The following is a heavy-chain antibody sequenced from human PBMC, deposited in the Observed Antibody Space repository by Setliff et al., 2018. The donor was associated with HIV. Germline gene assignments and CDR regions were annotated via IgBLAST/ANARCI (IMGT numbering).Heavy chain of an antibody. CDR2: MNPNSGNT. D-gene: IGHD1-26*01. Sequence: ASVKVSCKASGYTFTSYDINWVRQATGQGLEWMGWMNPNSGNTGYAQKFQGRVTMTRNTSISTAYMELSSLRSGDTAVYYCAREPSGSGNYFYFDYWGQGTLVTVSS. CDR3: AREPSGSGNYFYFDY. J-gene: IGHJ4*02. CDR1: GYTFTSYD. V-gene: IGHV1-8*02.